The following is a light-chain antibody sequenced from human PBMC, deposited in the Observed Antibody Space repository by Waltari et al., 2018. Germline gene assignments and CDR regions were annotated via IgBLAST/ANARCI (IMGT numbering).Light chain of an antibody. CDR2: AAS. V-gene: IGKV1-9*01. CDR3: LERSSWPPT. Sequence: DIQLTQSPSFLSASVGDRVTITCRASQGIRSSLTWYQLKPGKAPMLLIYAASTLQAGVPSRFSASGSGTDFTLTISSLQPEDFAIYFCLERSSWPPTFGGGT. CDR1: QGIRSS. J-gene: IGKJ4*01.